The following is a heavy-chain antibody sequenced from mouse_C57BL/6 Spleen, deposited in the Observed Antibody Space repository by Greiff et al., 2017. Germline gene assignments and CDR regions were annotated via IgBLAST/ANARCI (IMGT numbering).Heavy chain of an antibody. D-gene: IGHD1-1*01. CDR2: IYPGDGDT. J-gene: IGHJ4*01. CDR1: GYAFSSSW. V-gene: IGHV1-82*01. CDR3: ARSTTVDAMDY. Sequence: VQLQQSGPELVKPGASVKISCKASGYAFSSSWMNWVKQRPGKGLEWIGRIYPGDGDTNYNGKFKGKATLTADKSSSPAYMQLSSLTSEDSAVYFCARSTTVDAMDYWGQGTSVTVSS.